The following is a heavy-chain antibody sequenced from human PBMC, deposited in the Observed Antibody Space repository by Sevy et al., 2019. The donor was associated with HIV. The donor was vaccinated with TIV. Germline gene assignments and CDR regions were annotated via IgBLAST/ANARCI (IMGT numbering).Heavy chain of an antibody. D-gene: IGHD6-13*01. CDR1: GFTFSSYE. J-gene: IGHJ1*01. CDR3: AREDGSRQYFQY. Sequence: GGSLRLSCVASGFTFSSYEMNWVCQAPGKGLEWVSRISNSGSIIYYEDSVKGRFTISRDNAKNSLYLQMNSLRAEDTAVYYCAREDGSRQYFQYWGQGTLVTVSS. CDR2: ISNSGSII. V-gene: IGHV3-48*03.